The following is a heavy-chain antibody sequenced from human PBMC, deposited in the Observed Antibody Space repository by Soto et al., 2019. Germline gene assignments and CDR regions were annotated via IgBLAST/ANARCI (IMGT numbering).Heavy chain of an antibody. CDR3: VRVPIVVVIPWYFDL. Sequence: QVQLQESGPGLVKPSETLSLTCTVSGGSVSSGSYYWSWIRQPPGKGLEWIGYIYYSGSTNYNPSLKSRVTISVDTSKNQFSLKLSSVTAADTAVYYCVRVPIVVVIPWYFDLWGRGTLVNVSS. CDR1: GGSVSSGSYY. D-gene: IGHD3-22*01. V-gene: IGHV4-61*01. CDR2: IYYSGST. J-gene: IGHJ2*01.